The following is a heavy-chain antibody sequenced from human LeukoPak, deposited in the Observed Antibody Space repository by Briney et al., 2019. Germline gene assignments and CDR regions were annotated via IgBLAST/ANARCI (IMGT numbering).Heavy chain of an antibody. D-gene: IGHD5-18*01. CDR2: IYPGDSDT. V-gene: IGHV5-51*01. CDR1: GSRFTSYW. CDR3: ARLSVDTAMAPDY. J-gene: IGHJ4*02. Sequence: GASLKISCKGSGSRFTSYWIGWVRPMPGKGLEWMGIIYPGDSDTRYSPSFQGQVTISADKSISTAYLQWSSLKASDTAMYYCARLSVDTAMAPDYWGQGTLVTVSS.